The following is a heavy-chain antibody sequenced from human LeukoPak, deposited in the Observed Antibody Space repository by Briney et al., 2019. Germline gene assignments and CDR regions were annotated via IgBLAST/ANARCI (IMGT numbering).Heavy chain of an antibody. V-gene: IGHV1-46*01. Sequence: ASVKVSCKASGYTFTSYYMHWVRQAPGQGLQWMGIINPSGGSTRYAQKFQGRVTMTRDTSTSTVYMELSSLSSEDTAVYYCASERLPAQMVGHFDYWGQGALVTVSS. CDR2: INPSGGST. CDR1: GYTFTSYY. D-gene: IGHD2-2*01. J-gene: IGHJ4*02. CDR3: ASERLPAQMVGHFDY.